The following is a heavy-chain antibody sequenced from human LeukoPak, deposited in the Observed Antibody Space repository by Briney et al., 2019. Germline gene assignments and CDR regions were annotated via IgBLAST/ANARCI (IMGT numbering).Heavy chain of an antibody. D-gene: IGHD3-16*02. V-gene: IGHV4-39*01. CDR3: ARRLEGYRESPGYFDY. Sequence: SETLSLTCTVSGGSISSSSYYWGWVRQPPGKGVEWVGGIYYSGSTYYNPSLKSRVTISVDTSKNQFSLKLSSVPAADTAVYYCARRLEGYRESPGYFDYWGQGTLVTVSS. CDR2: IYYSGST. CDR1: GGSISSSSYY. J-gene: IGHJ4*02.